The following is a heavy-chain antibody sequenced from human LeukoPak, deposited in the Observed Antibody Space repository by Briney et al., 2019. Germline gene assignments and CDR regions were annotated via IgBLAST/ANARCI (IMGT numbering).Heavy chain of an antibody. V-gene: IGHV3-21*01. CDR3: WTVGDVATASFPY. CDR2: ISSSSSYI. J-gene: IGHJ4*03. Sequence: GGSLSLSCAASGCTFSSYSMNWVRQPQGKGRGRVSSISSSSSYIYYADSVKGRSTISRDNAKNFLYLQMNRLRAEDTVYYCWTVGDVATASFPYWGQGTLVTVSS. D-gene: IGHD1-26*01. CDR1: GCTFSSYS.